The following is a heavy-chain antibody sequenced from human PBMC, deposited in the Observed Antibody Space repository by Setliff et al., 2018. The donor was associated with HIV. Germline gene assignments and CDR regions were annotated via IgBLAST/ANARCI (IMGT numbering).Heavy chain of an antibody. J-gene: IGHJ3*02. CDR1: GGTFSSYA. V-gene: IGHV1-69*05. CDR2: ILPFFDTA. Sequence: ASVKVSCKASGGTFSSYAISWVRQAPGQGLEWMGGILPFFDTANSAQKFQGRVTITTDESTNTAYMELSSLRSEDTAVYYCARIPTGGAFDIWGQGTVVTVSS. CDR3: ARIPTGGAFDI. D-gene: IGHD7-27*01.